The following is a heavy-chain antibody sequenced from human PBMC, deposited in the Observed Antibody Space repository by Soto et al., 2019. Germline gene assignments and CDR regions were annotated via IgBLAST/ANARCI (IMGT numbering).Heavy chain of an antibody. V-gene: IGHV4-59*13. CDR3: ASVGELPVWFDP. D-gene: IGHD3-10*01. CDR2: ISYTGST. J-gene: IGHJ5*02. Sequence: QVQLQESGPGLVKPSETLSLTCTVSGDSISSYYWSWIWQPPGKGLEWVGYISYTGSTIYNPSLDGRATISLDTSKNQVSLSLNSVTVADRAVYYCASVGELPVWFDPWGRGTLVTVSS. CDR1: GDSISSYY.